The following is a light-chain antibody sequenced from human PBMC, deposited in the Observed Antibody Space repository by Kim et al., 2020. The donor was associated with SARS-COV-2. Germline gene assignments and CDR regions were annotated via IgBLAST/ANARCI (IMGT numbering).Light chain of an antibody. Sequence: PGERAARSCRASQSGGRSYLAWYQQKPGQAPRLLIHDKSSRATGIPDRFRGSGSGTDFTLTISRLEPEDFEVYFCQQYDSAPPTYTFGQGTKLEI. CDR3: QQYDSAPPTYT. V-gene: IGKV3-20*01. CDR2: DKS. J-gene: IGKJ2*01. CDR1: QSGGRSY.